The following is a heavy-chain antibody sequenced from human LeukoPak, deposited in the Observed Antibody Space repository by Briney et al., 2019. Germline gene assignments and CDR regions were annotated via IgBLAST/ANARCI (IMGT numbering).Heavy chain of an antibody. D-gene: IGHD2-2*01. CDR2: IYHNGTP. J-gene: IGHJ4*02. CDR3: ARGRQIVVVPAAEYYFDY. V-gene: IGHV4-4*02. Sequence: PSETLSLTCAVSVGSINSGNWWSWVRQSPGKGLEWIGEIYHNGTPNYNPSLKSRVTISVDTSKNQFSLKLSSVTAADTAVYYCARGRQIVVVPAAEYYFDYWGQGTLVTVSS. CDR1: VGSINSGNW.